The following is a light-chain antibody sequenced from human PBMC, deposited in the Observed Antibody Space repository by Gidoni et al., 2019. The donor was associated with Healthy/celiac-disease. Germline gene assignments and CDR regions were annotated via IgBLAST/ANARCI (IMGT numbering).Light chain of an antibody. V-gene: IGLV2-18*01. CDR3: SLYTSSSTLPSV. Sequence: QSALTQPPSVSGSPGQSVTISCTGTSSDVGSYNRVSWYQQPPGTAPKLMIYEVSNRPSGVPDRFSGSKSGNTASLTISGLQAEDEADYYCSLYTSSSTLPSVFGTGTKVTVL. J-gene: IGLJ1*01. CDR2: EVS. CDR1: SSDVGSYNR.